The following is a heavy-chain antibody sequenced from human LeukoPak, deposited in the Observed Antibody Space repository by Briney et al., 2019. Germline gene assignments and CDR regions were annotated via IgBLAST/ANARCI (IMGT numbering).Heavy chain of an antibody. V-gene: IGHV3-7*01. CDR1: AFTFSDYW. J-gene: IGHJ4*02. CDR3: ASCSGEDLFDY. D-gene: IGHD2-15*01. Sequence: GGSLRLSCAASAFTFSDYWMTWVRQAPGKGLERVANIEEDGSEKYYVDSVKGRFTISRDNAKNSLYLQMNSLRAEDTAVYYCASCSGEDLFDYWGQGTLVTVSS. CDR2: IEEDGSEK.